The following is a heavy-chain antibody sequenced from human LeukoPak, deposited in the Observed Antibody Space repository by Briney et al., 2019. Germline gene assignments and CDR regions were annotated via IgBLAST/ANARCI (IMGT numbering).Heavy chain of an antibody. Sequence: SETLSLTCAVYGGSFSGYYWSWIRRPPGKGLEWIGEINHSGSTNYNPSLKSRVTISVDTSKNQFSLKLSSVTAADTAVYYCARVTMIVVVNWFDPWGQGTLVTVSS. D-gene: IGHD3-22*01. CDR2: INHSGST. CDR3: ARVTMIVVVNWFDP. J-gene: IGHJ5*02. V-gene: IGHV4-34*01. CDR1: GGSFSGYY.